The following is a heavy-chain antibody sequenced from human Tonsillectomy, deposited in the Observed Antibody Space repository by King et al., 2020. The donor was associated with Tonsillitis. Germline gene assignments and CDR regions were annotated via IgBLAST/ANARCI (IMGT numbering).Heavy chain of an antibody. Sequence: QLQESGPGLVKPSETLSLTCTVSGGSISRSSYYWGWIRQPPGKGLEWIGSIYYGGSTYCKPSLKSRVTISVDTSKNQFSLKLSSVTAADTAVYFCARHGPDIVIVPSAPRGVDVWGQGPTVSVSS. V-gene: IGHV4-39*01. J-gene: IGHJ6*02. CDR2: IYYGGST. CDR3: ARHGPDIVIVPSAPRGVDV. D-gene: IGHD2-2*01. CDR1: GGSISRSSYY.